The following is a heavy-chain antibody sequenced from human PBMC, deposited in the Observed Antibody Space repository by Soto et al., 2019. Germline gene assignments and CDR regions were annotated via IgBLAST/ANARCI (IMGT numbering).Heavy chain of an antibody. CDR2: IIPIFGTA. CDR3: ARGTPGRYFDWFANWFDP. Sequence: QVQLVQSGAEVKKPGSSVKVSCKASGGTFSSYAISWVRQAPGQGLEWMGGIIPIFGTANYAQKFQGRVTITADESTSTAYMGLSSLRSEDTAGYYCARGTPGRYFDWFANWFDPWGQGTLVTVSS. CDR1: GGTFSSYA. D-gene: IGHD3-9*01. J-gene: IGHJ5*02. V-gene: IGHV1-69*01.